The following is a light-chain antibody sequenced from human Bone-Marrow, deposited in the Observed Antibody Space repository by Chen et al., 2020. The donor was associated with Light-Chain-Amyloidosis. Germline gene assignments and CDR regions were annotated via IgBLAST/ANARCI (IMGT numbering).Light chain of an antibody. CDR3: QQRSNWPPALT. CDR1: QSVGSY. Sequence: EFVLTQSPATLSLSPGERATLSCRASQSVGSYLAWYQQKHGQAPRLLIYDASNRAIGIPARFSGSGSGTDFTLTINSLEPEDFAVYYCQQRSNWPPALTFGGGTKVEIK. V-gene: IGKV3-11*01. J-gene: IGKJ4*01. CDR2: DAS.